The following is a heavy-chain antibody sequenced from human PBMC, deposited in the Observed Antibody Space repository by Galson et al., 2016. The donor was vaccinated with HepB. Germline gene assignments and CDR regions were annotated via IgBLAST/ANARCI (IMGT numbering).Heavy chain of an antibody. D-gene: IGHD3-10*01. V-gene: IGHV3-7*01. CDR3: ARDVGHDSVNMVRGRVTNYYHYYGMDV. Sequence: SLRLSCAASGFTFSSYWMSWVRQAPGKGLEWVANIKQDGSEKYYLDSVKGRFTISRDNAKNSLYLQMNSLRGEDTGLYYCARDVGHDSVNMVRGRVTNYYHYYGMDVWGQGTTVTVSS. CDR1: GFTFSSYW. CDR2: IKQDGSEK. J-gene: IGHJ6*02.